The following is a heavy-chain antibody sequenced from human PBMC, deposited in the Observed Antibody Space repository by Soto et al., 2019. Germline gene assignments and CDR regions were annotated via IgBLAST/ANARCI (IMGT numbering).Heavy chain of an antibody. D-gene: IGHD3-10*01. V-gene: IGHV3-48*02. CDR3: ARRITMVRGPYYYYAMDV. CDR1: GFTFSSHT. J-gene: IGHJ6*02. CDR2: ITSTSSTK. Sequence: EVQLVESGGGLVQPGGSLRLSCAASGFTFSSHTMNWVRQAPGKGLEWISYITSTSSTKNYADSVKGRFTISRDNANNSLYLQMNSLRHEDTAVYYCARRITMVRGPYYYYAMDVWGQGTTVTVSS.